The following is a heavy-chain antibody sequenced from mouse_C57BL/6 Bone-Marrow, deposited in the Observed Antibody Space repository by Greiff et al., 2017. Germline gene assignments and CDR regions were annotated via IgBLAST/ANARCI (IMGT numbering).Heavy chain of an antibody. Sequence: VQLEESGAELMKPGASVKLSCKATGYTFTGYWIEWVKQRPGHGLEWIGEILPGSGSTNYNEKFKGKATFTADTSSNTAYMQLSSLATEDSASYYCAKGRSPFAYWGQGTLVTVSA. V-gene: IGHV1-9*01. CDR2: ILPGSGST. CDR1: GYTFTGYW. CDR3: AKGRSPFAY. J-gene: IGHJ3*01.